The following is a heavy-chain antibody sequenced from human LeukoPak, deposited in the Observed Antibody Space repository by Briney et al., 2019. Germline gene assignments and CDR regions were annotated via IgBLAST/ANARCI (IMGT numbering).Heavy chain of an antibody. D-gene: IGHD5-24*01. CDR3: ARGRDGYNRHSDY. CDR2: KSHDGSNA. CDR1: GFTFSSYV. V-gene: IGHV3-30*03. J-gene: IGHJ4*02. Sequence: GGSLRLSCAASGFTFSSYVMHWVRQAPGKGLECVGSKSHDGSNAYFADSVRGRFCISSDNSKNTLYVQMNSLRVEDTAVYYCARGRDGYNRHSDYWGQGTLVTVSS.